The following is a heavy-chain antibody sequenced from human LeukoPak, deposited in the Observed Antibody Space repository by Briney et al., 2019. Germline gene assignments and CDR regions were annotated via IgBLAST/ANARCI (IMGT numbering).Heavy chain of an antibody. D-gene: IGHD5-24*01. CDR1: GGSFSGYY. Sequence: PSETLSLTCAVYGGSFSGYYWSWIRQPPGKGLEWIGEINHSGSTNYNPSLKSRVTISVDTSKNQFSLKLSSVTAADTAVYYCARDWRDGYNSIIGGMDVWGQGTTVTVSS. CDR2: INHSGST. J-gene: IGHJ6*02. V-gene: IGHV4-34*01. CDR3: ARDWRDGYNSIIGGMDV.